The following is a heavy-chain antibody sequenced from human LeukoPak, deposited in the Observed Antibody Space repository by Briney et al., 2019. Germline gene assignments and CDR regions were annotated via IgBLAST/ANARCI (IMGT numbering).Heavy chain of an antibody. CDR3: ARHPGRGSKYYFDS. CDR1: GYNFTSYW. J-gene: IGHJ4*02. D-gene: IGHD3-10*01. Sequence: GESLKISCKGSGYNFTSYWIGWVRQMPGKGLEWMGIIYPGHSDTRYSPSFQGQVTISADKSISTAYLQWSSLKASDTAIYSCARHPGRGSKYYFDSWGQGTLVTVSS. V-gene: IGHV5-51*01. CDR2: IYPGHSDT.